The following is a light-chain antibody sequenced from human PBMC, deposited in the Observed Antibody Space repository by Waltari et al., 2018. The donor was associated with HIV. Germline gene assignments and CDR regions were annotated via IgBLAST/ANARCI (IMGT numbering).Light chain of an antibody. Sequence: EIVLMQSPGTLSLSPGERATLSCRATQSVSSSLLAWYQQKPGQAPRLLIYGASTRATGIPDRFSGSGSGTDFTLTISRLEPEDFAVYYRQHYRSSQGFTFGPGTKVDIK. V-gene: IGKV3-20*01. J-gene: IGKJ3*01. CDR1: QSVSSSL. CDR3: QHYRSSQGFT. CDR2: GAS.